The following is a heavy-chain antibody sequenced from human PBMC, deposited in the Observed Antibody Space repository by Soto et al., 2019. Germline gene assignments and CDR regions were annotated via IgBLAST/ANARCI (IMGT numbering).Heavy chain of an antibody. CDR2: MNPNSGNT. CDR1: GYTFTSYD. Sequence: ASVKVSCKASGYTFTSYDINWVRQATGQGLEWMGWMNPNSGNTGYAQKFQGRVTMTRNTSISTAYMELSSLRSEDTAVYYCARGQGSSSWYYSYGMDVWGQGTTVTVSS. D-gene: IGHD6-6*01. V-gene: IGHV1-8*01. J-gene: IGHJ6*02. CDR3: ARGQGSSSWYYSYGMDV.